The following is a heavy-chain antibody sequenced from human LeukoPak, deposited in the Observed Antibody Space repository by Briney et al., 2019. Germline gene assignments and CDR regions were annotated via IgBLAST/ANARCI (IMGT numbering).Heavy chain of an antibody. V-gene: IGHV1-18*01. D-gene: IGHD1-26*01. CDR2: ISGYTGNT. CDR3: AIRTGTYPYYFDY. CDR1: GYTFSSYG. Sequence: ASVKVSCKASGYTFSSYGISWVRQAPGQGLEWMGWISGYTGNTNYAQNLQGRVTMTTDTSTSTAYMELRSLRSDDTALYYCAIRTGTYPYYFDYWGQGTLVTVSS. J-gene: IGHJ4*02.